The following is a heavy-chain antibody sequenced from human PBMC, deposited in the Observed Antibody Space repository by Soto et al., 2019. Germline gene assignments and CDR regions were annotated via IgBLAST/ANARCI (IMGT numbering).Heavy chain of an antibody. V-gene: IGHV3-53*01. J-gene: IGHJ4*02. CDR3: AAQPGGGGY. Sequence: EVQLVESGGGLIQPGGSLRLSCAVSGFTVSNNYMSWVRQAPGKGLEGVSVIYSGGYTAYGDSVKGRFTISRDNSKNTLNLKINGRGADHAAVFYGAAQPGGGGYWGQGTLVTVSS. D-gene: IGHD3-10*01. CDR2: IYSGGYT. CDR1: GFTVSNNY.